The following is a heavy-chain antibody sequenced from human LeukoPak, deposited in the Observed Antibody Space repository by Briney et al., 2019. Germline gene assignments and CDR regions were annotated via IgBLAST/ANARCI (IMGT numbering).Heavy chain of an antibody. Sequence: SQTLSLTCNVSGASMSSNYWSWIRQPPGKGLEWIGYIYHSGNTNYSPSLESRVTMSVDESKNQFSLRVHFVSAADTAVYYCASTRRAAVAGRFDSWGQGTLVTVSS. J-gene: IGHJ4*02. V-gene: IGHV4-4*09. CDR1: GASMSSNY. D-gene: IGHD6-19*01. CDR2: IYHSGNT. CDR3: ASTRRAAVAGRFDS.